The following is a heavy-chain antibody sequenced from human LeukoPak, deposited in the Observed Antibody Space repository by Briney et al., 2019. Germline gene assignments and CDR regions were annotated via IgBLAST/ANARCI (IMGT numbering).Heavy chain of an antibody. Sequence: SVKVSCKASGGTFSSYAISWVRQAPGQGLEWMGGIIPIFGTANYAQKFQGRVTITADESTSTAYMELSSLRSEDTAVYYCARTHAYYYYMDVWGKGTTVTASS. CDR3: ARTHAYYYYMDV. V-gene: IGHV1-69*13. CDR1: GGTFSSYA. CDR2: IIPIFGTA. J-gene: IGHJ6*03.